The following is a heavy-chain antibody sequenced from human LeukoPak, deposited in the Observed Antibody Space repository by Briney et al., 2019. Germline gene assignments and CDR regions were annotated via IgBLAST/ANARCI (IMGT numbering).Heavy chain of an antibody. CDR3: ASITLRVLDY. Sequence: PSETLSLTCTVSGGSISSSSYYWGWIRQPPGKGLEWIGSIYYSGSTYYNPSLKSRVTISVDTSKNQFSLTLRSVTAADTAVYYCASITLRVLDYWGQGTLVTVSS. V-gene: IGHV4-39*01. CDR2: IYYSGST. CDR1: GGSISSSSYY. J-gene: IGHJ4*02. D-gene: IGHD3-3*01.